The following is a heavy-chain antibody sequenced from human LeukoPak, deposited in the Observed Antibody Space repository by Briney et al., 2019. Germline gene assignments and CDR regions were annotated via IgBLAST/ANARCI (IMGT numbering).Heavy chain of an antibody. CDR1: GGTFSSYA. Sequence: SVKVSCKASGGTFSSYAISWVRQAPGQGLEWMGGIIPIFGTANYAQKFQGRVTITADESTSTAYMELSSLRSEDTAVYYCASGADYDYVWGSYRPRFDYWGQGTLVTVSS. CDR2: IIPIFGTA. CDR3: ASGADYDYVWGSYRPRFDY. V-gene: IGHV1-69*13. J-gene: IGHJ4*02. D-gene: IGHD3-16*02.